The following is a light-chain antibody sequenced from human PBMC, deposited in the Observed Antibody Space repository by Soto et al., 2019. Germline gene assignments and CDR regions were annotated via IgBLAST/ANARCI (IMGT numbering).Light chain of an antibody. V-gene: IGLV6-57*02. Sequence: NFMLTQPHSVSDSPGKTVTISCTGSGGTVASNYVQWYQQRPGSAPTAVIYADNERPSGVPDRFSGSIDRSSNSASLTISGLKPEDEADYYCQSYDTKSVIFGGGTKVTVL. CDR3: QSYDTKSVI. CDR2: ADN. CDR1: GGTVASNY. J-gene: IGLJ2*01.